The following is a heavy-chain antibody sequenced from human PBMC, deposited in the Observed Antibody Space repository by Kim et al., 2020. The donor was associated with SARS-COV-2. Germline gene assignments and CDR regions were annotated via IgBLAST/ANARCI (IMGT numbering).Heavy chain of an antibody. CDR3: ARDQEVRGVINIYYYYGMGV. CDR2: ISRRGSTI. Sequence: GGSLRLSCAASGFTFSSYEMNWVRQAPGKGLEWVSYISRRGSTIYYADSVKGRFTISRDNAKNSLHLQMNSLRAEDTAVDYCARDQEVRGVINIYYYYGMGVWGQGTTVTASS. J-gene: IGHJ6*02. CDR1: GFTFSSYE. V-gene: IGHV3-48*03. D-gene: IGHD3-10*01.